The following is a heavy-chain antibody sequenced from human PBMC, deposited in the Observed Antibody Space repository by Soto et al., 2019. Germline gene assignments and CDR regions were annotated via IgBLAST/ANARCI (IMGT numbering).Heavy chain of an antibody. CDR3: ARDRDTDYYYYGMDV. D-gene: IGHD2-21*01. J-gene: IGHJ6*02. Sequence: VQLVESGGGVVQPGRSLRLSCAASGFTFSSYWMHWVRQAPGKGLVWVSRINSDGSSTSYADSVKGRFTISRDNAKNTLYLQMNSLRAEDTAVYYCARDRDTDYYYYGMDVWGQGTTVTVSS. CDR2: INSDGSST. V-gene: IGHV3-74*01. CDR1: GFTFSSYW.